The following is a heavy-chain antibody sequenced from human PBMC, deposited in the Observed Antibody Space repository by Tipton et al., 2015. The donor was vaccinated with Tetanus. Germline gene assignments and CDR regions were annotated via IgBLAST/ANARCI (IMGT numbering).Heavy chain of an antibody. V-gene: IGHV3-73*01. CDR3: TRPIQNYYDSSGYPPDYYGMDV. Sequence: SLRLSCAASGFTFSGSAMHWVRQASGKGLEWVGRIRSKANSYATAYAASVKGRFTISRDDSKNTAYLQMNSLKTEDTAVYYCTRPIQNYYDSSGYPPDYYGMDVWGQGTTVTVSS. CDR2: IRSKANSYAT. D-gene: IGHD3-22*01. CDR1: GFTFSGSA. J-gene: IGHJ6*02.